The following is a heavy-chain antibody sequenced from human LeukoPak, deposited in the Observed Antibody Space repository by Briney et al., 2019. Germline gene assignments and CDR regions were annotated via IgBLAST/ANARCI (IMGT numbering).Heavy chain of an antibody. V-gene: IGHV3-33*06. CDR3: AKEGAHSGYYYYFDY. CDR2: IWYDGSNK. D-gene: IGHD3-22*01. J-gene: IGHJ4*02. Sequence: GGSLRLSCAASGFTFSSYGMHWVCQAPGKGLEWVAVIWYDGSNKYYADSVKGRFTISRDNSKNTLYLQMYSLRAEDTAVYYCAKEGAHSGYYYYFDYWGQGTLVTVSS. CDR1: GFTFSSYG.